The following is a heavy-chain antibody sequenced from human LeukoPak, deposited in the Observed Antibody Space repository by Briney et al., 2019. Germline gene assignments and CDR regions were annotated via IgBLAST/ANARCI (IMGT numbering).Heavy chain of an antibody. J-gene: IGHJ4*02. V-gene: IGHV3-21*01. CDR1: GFTFSSYS. CDR3: ARVVGYGSGSPYD. CDR2: ISSSSSYI. D-gene: IGHD3-10*01. Sequence: GGSLRLSCAASGFTFSSYSMNWVRQAPGKGLEWVSSISSSSSYIYYADSVKGRFTISRDNAKNSLYLQMNSLRAEDTAVYYCARVVGYGSGSPYDWGQGTLVTVSS.